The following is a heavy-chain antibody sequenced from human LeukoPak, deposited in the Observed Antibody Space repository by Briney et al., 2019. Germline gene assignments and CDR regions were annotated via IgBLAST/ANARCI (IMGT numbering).Heavy chain of an antibody. J-gene: IGHJ4*02. CDR2: INHSGST. CDR1: GGSFSGYY. V-gene: IGHV4-34*01. Sequence: LETLSLTCTVYGGSFSGYYWSWIRQPPGKGLEWIGEINHSGSTNYNPSLKSRVTISVDTSKNQFSLKLSSVTAADTAVYYCARVKIEVPAAEYYFDYWGQGTLVTVSS. CDR3: ARVKIEVPAAEYYFDY. D-gene: IGHD2-2*01.